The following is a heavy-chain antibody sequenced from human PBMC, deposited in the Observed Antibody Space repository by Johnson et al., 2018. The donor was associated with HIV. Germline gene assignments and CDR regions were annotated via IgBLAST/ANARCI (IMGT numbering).Heavy chain of an antibody. CDR3: ARDGGRLRTDAF. Sequence: QVQLVESGGGVVQPGRSLRLSCAASGFRFSTYALHWVRQTPGKGLEWVALISDDGNNKYYADSVKGRFTISRDNAKNSLYLQMNSLRAEDTAVYYCARDGGRLRTDAF. D-gene: IGHD2-15*01. CDR2: ISDDGNNK. V-gene: IGHV3-30-3*01. CDR1: GFRFSTYA. J-gene: IGHJ3*01.